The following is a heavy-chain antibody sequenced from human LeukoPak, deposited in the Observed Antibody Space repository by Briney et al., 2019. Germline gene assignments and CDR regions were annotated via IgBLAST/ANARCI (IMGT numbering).Heavy chain of an antibody. D-gene: IGHD3-22*01. CDR3: AKMAVENYYDSSDYSNYYMDA. CDR1: GFNFDDYT. CDR2: ISWDGGTI. Sequence: GGSLRLSCAASGFNFDDYTMHWLRQPPGKGLQWVGLISWDGGTIYYADSVKDRFTISRDNSTEVLYLQMDSLTTDDTALYYCAKMAVENYYDSSDYSNYYMDAWGKGTTVIVS. J-gene: IGHJ6*03. V-gene: IGHV3-43*01.